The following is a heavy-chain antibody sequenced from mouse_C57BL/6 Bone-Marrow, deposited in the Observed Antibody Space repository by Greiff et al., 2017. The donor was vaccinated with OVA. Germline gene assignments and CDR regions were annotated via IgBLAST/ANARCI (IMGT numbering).Heavy chain of an antibody. D-gene: IGHD2-5*01. CDR2: IDPSDSYT. CDR1: GYTFTSYW. V-gene: IGHV1-50*01. Sequence: VQLQQPGAELVKPGASVKLSCKASGYTFTSYWMQWVKQRPGQGLEWIGAIDPSDSYTNYNQKFKGKATLTVDTSSSTAYMQRSSLTSEDAAGDDGASRAYYSNDETDWGQGTLVTVAA. CDR3: ASRAYYSNDETD. J-gene: IGHJ3*01.